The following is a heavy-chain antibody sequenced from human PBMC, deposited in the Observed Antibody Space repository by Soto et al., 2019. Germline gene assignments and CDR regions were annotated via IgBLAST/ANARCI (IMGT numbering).Heavy chain of an antibody. CDR1: GFSLSTSGMC. J-gene: IGHJ6*02. CDR2: IDWDDDK. Sequence: SGPTLVNPTQTLTLTCTFSGFSLSTSGMCVSWIRQPPGKALEWLALIDWDDDKYYSTSLKTRLTISKDTSKNQVVLTMTNMDPVDTATYYCARILDRTGYYYGMDVWGQGTTVTVSS. D-gene: IGHD3-10*01. CDR3: ARILDRTGYYYGMDV. V-gene: IGHV2-70*01.